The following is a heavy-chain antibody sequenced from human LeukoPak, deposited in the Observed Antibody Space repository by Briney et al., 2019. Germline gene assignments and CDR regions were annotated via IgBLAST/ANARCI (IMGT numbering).Heavy chain of an antibody. CDR1: GGSFSGYY. V-gene: IGHV4-34*01. D-gene: IGHD4-17*01. CDR3: ARAHDYGDYGSAFDT. CDR2: INHSGST. Sequence: PSETLSLTCAVYGGSFSGYYWSWIRQPPGKGLEWIGEINHSGSTNYNPSLKSRVTISVDTSKNQFSLKLSSVTAADTAVYYCARAHDYGDYGSAFDTWGQGTMVTVSS. J-gene: IGHJ3*02.